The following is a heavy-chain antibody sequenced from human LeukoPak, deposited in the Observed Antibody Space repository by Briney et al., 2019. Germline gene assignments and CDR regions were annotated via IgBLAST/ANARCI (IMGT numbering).Heavy chain of an antibody. D-gene: IGHD6-13*01. Sequence: GGSLKISCKGSGYSFTSYWISWVRQMPGKGLEWMGIVDPTDSDVDYSPSFQGHVTISSDTSTSTVYLQWSSLKASDTAVYYCARRARYHSSFPLDFWGQGTQVIVSS. V-gene: IGHV5-10-1*01. J-gene: IGHJ4*02. CDR3: ARRARYHSSFPLDF. CDR1: GYSFTSYW. CDR2: VDPTDSDV.